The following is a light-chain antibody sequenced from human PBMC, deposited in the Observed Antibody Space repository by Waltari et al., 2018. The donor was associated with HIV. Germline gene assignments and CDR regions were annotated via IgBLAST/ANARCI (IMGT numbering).Light chain of an antibody. V-gene: IGKV1-39*01. CDR3: QQSYSTRFP. CDR2: ASP. J-gene: IGKJ3*01. CDR1: QSISSY. Sequence: DIQMTQSPSSLSASVGDRVTITCLASQSISSYLNLYQQKPGKAHKLLIYASPSLQSGVPSMFSGRGSETDFTLTISSLQPVDFATYYCQQSYSTRFPFGPGTKVDIK.